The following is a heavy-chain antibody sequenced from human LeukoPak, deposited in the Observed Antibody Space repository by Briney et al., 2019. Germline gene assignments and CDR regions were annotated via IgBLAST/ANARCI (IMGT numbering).Heavy chain of an antibody. Sequence: SVKVSCKASGGTFSSYAISWVRQAPGQGLEWMGGIIPIFGTANYAQKFQGRVTITADESMSTAYMELSSLRSEDTAVYYCARVALADPYYDLWSGYQYLDYWGQGTLVTVSS. CDR3: ARVALADPYYDLWSGYQYLDY. J-gene: IGHJ4*02. D-gene: IGHD3-3*01. CDR1: GGTFSSYA. V-gene: IGHV1-69*13. CDR2: IIPIFGTA.